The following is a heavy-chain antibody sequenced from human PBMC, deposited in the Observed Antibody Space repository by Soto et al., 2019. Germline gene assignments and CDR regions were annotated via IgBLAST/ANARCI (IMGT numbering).Heavy chain of an antibody. CDR2: IYSGGST. D-gene: IGHD3-10*01. Sequence: GGSLRLSCAASGFTVSSNYMSWVRQAPGKGLEWVSVIYSGGSTYYADSVKGRFTISRDNSKNTLYLQMNSLRAEDTAVYYCARDRHYYGSGNYNKYYYRLAVWGQGTTVTVSS. CDR1: GFTVSSNY. CDR3: ARDRHYYGSGNYNKYYYRLAV. V-gene: IGHV3-66*01. J-gene: IGHJ6*02.